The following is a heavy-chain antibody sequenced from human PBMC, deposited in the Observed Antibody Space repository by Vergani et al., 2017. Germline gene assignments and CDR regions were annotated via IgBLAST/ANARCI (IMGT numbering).Heavy chain of an antibody. Sequence: QVQLVESGGGVVQPGRSLRLSCAASGFTFSSYGMHWVRQAPGKGLGGVAVISYDGSNKYYADSVKGRFTISRDNSKNTLYLKMNRLRAEDTAVYYCAKDHSSCLDYWGQGTLVTVSS. D-gene: IGHD6-13*01. CDR3: AKDHSSCLDY. V-gene: IGHV3-30*18. CDR1: GFTFSSYG. CDR2: ISYDGSNK. J-gene: IGHJ4*02.